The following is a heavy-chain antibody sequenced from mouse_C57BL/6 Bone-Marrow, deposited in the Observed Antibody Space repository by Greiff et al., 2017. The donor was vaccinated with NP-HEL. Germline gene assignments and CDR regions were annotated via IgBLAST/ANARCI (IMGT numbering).Heavy chain of an antibody. CDR3: ARRGGITTVVATDFDV. V-gene: IGHV15-2*01. CDR1: DSEVFPIAY. Sequence: QVQLQQSGSELRSPGSSVKLSCKDFDSEVFPIAYMSWVRQKPGHGFEWIGGILPSIGRTIYGEKFEDKATLDADTLSDTAYLELNSLTSEDSAIYYCARRGGITTVVATDFDVWGTGTTVTVSS. J-gene: IGHJ1*03. CDR2: ILPSIGRT. D-gene: IGHD1-1*01.